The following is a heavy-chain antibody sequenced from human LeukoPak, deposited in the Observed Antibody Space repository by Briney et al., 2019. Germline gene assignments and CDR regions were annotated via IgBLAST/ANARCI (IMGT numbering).Heavy chain of an antibody. CDR2: ISSSGSTI. D-gene: IGHD3-10*01. J-gene: IGHJ5*02. CDR1: GFTFSDYY. CDR3: ATDLIHYYASGAKT. V-gene: IGHV3-11*04. Sequence: GGSLRLSCAASGFTFSDYYMSWIRQAPGKGLEWVSYISSSGSTIYYADSVKGRFTISRDNAKNSLYLQMNSLRAEDTAMYYCATDLIHYYASGAKTWGQGTLVTVSS.